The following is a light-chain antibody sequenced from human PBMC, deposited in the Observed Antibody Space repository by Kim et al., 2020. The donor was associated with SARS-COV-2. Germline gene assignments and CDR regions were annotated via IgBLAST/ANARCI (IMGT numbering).Light chain of an antibody. V-gene: IGKV3-15*01. Sequence: EIVMTQSPATLSVSPGGRATLSCRASQSVSSNLAWYQQKPGQAPRLLIFSASTRATDTPARFSGSGSGTEFTLTISSLPSEDFAVYYCQQYNNWPPSTFGQGTKLEI. CDR2: SAS. CDR3: QQYNNWPPST. J-gene: IGKJ2*01. CDR1: QSVSSN.